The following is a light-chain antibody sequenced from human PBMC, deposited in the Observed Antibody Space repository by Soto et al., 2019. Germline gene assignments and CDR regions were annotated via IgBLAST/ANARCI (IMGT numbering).Light chain of an antibody. CDR1: QSVRHK. Sequence: IVMTQSPATLSVSPGEGVTLSCRASQSVRHKLAWYQQKPGQGPRLLIHDASTRASGIPARFSGGGSGTDFTLTISSLQSEDSAVYFCQQYNTWPPITFGGGTKVEIK. V-gene: IGKV3-15*01. CDR2: DAS. J-gene: IGKJ4*01. CDR3: QQYNTWPPIT.